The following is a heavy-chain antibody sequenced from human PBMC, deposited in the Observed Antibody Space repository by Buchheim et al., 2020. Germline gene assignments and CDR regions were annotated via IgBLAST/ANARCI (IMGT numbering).Heavy chain of an antibody. CDR1: GFTFSSYG. CDR3: AKNFAAANHGIDV. J-gene: IGHJ6*02. Sequence: QVQLVESGGGVVQPGRSLRLSCAASGFTFSSYGMHWVRQAPGKGLEWVAVISYDGSNKYYADSVKGRFTISRDNSKNTLYLQMDSLGVEDTAEYYCAKNFAAANHGIDVWGPGAT. CDR2: ISYDGSNK. D-gene: IGHD2/OR15-2a*01. V-gene: IGHV3-30*18.